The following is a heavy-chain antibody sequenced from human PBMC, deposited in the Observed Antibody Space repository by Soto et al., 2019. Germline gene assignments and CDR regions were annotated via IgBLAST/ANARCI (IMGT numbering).Heavy chain of an antibody. D-gene: IGHD6-19*01. CDR2: TRDKADSYAT. Sequence: GGSLRLSCAASGFTFSDHYMDWVRQAPGRGLEWVGRTRDKADSYATEVAASVRGRFIISRDDSRNSLYLQMNSLKTEDTAVYYCARGGIAVADPYYFDYWGQGTLVTVSS. V-gene: IGHV3-72*01. CDR1: GFTFSDHY. J-gene: IGHJ4*02. CDR3: ARGGIAVADPYYFDY.